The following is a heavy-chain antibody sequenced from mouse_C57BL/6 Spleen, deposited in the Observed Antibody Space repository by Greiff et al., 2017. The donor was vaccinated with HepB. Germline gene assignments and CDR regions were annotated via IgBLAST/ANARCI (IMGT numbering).Heavy chain of an antibody. CDR3: ARSLIYYYGSSPYYYAMDY. D-gene: IGHD1-1*01. J-gene: IGHJ4*01. CDR2: IYPGSGNT. CDR1: GYTFTDYY. V-gene: IGHV1-76*01. Sequence: QVQLQQSGAELVRPGASVKLSCKASGYTFTDYYINWVKQRPGQGLEWIARIYPGSGNTYYNEKFKGKATLTAEKSSSTAYMQLSSLTSEDSAVYFCARSLIYYYGSSPYYYAMDYWGQGTSVTVSS.